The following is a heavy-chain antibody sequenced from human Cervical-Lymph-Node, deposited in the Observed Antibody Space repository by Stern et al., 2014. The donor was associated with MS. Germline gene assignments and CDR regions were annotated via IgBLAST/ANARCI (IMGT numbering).Heavy chain of an antibody. CDR1: GLSLSTTGVG. V-gene: IGHV2-5*02. Sequence: ESGPTLVKHTQTLTLTCTVSGLSLSTTGVGVGWIRQPPGKALEWLTLIYWDDDKRYSPSLKSRLTITKDTSKNQVVLTMTKMDPVDAGTYYCTHRRGGLDIWGPGTMVTVSS. D-gene: IGHD2-15*01. J-gene: IGHJ3*02. CDR3: THRRGGLDI. CDR2: IYWDDDK.